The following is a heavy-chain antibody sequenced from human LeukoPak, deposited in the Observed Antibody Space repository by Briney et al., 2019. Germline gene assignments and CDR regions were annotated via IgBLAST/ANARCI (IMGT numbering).Heavy chain of an antibody. D-gene: IGHD6-13*01. CDR2: IYTSGST. CDR1: GGSFSGYY. J-gene: IGHJ3*02. Sequence: SETLSLTCAVYGGSFSGYYWSWIRQPAGKGLEWIGRIYTSGSTNYNPSLKSRVTMSVDTSKNQFSLKLSPVTAADTAVYYCARASLAAAEAFDIWGQGTMVTVSS. V-gene: IGHV4-59*10. CDR3: ARASLAAAEAFDI.